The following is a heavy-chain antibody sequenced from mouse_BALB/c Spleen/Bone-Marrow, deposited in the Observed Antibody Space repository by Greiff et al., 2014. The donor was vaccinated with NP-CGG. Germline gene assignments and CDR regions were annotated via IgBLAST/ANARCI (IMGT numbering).Heavy chain of an antibody. CDR2: IDPSDSYF. Sequence: QVQLQQPGAELVKPGASVKLSCKASGYTFTNYWMHWVKQRPGQGLEWIGEIDPSDSYFNYNQNFKGKATLTVDKSSSTAYMQLTSLTSEDSAVYYCARGFVYYYAMDYWGQGTSVTVSS. V-gene: IGHV1-69*02. CDR1: GYTFTNYW. J-gene: IGHJ4*01. CDR3: ARGFVYYYAMDY.